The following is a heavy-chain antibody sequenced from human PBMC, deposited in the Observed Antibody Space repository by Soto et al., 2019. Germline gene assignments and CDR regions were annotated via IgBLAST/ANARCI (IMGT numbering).Heavy chain of an antibody. CDR3: ARDPRLTYSSFYYYYGMDV. J-gene: IGHJ6*02. D-gene: IGHD6-6*01. CDR1: GYTFTSYG. Sequence: QVQLVQSGAEVKKPGASVKVSCKASGYTFTSYGISWVRQAPGQGLEWMGWISAYNGNTNYAQKLQGRVTMTTDESTSTAYMELRSLRSDDTAVYYCARDPRLTYSSFYYYYGMDVWGQETTVTFSS. V-gene: IGHV1-18*01. CDR2: ISAYNGNT.